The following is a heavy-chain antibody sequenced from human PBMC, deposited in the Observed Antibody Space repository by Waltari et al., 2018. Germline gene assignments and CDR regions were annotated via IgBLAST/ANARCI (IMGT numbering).Heavy chain of an antibody. D-gene: IGHD6-13*01. J-gene: IGHJ1*01. CDR1: TGSLRRYS. V-gene: IGHV4-59*13. Sequence: QVPLQESGPGLVKPSETLSLTCTVSTGSLRRYSWTWIRQPPGKGREWIGYYSGSTNYNPSLKSRVTISIDTSRNQFSLRLSSVTAADTAVYYCATYSSTWDYFQHWGQGNLVTVSS. CDR3: ATYSSTWDYFQH. CDR2: YYSGST.